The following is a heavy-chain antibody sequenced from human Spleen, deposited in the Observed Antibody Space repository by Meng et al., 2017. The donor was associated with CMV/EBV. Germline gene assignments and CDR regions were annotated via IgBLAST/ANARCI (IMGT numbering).Heavy chain of an antibody. Sequence: SVKVSCKASGGTFSSNAISWVRQAPGQGLEWMGGIISVLNIANYAPKFQGRVTITAAKSMNTVYMELSSLTSEDTAVYYCARVFPYCSSASCHGYFDYWGQGTLVTVSS. CDR2: IISVLNIA. CDR3: ARVFPYCSSASCHGYFDY. J-gene: IGHJ4*02. D-gene: IGHD2-2*01. CDR1: GGTFSSNA. V-gene: IGHV1-69*10.